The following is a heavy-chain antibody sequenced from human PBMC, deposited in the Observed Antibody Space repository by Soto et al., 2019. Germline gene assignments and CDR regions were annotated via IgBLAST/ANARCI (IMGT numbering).Heavy chain of an antibody. D-gene: IGHD5-12*01. CDR1: GGSFSGYY. J-gene: IGHJ4*02. Sequence: SETLSLTCAVYGGSFSGYYWSWIRQPPGKGLEWIGEINHSGSTNYNPSLKSRVTISVDTSRNQFSLKLSSVTAADTAVYYCARVGRRDGYNSSDYWGQGTLVTVSS. V-gene: IGHV4-34*01. CDR2: INHSGST. CDR3: ARVGRRDGYNSSDY.